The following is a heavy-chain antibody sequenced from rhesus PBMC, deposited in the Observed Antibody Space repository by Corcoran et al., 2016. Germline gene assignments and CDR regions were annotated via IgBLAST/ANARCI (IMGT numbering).Heavy chain of an antibody. D-gene: IGHD3-28*01. CDR3: ARNEYYYDSGYIY. CDR1: GGSISQYY. J-gene: IGHJ4*01. V-gene: IGHV4-165*02. Sequence: QVQLQESGPGLVKPSETLSLTCAVSGGSISQYYWNWLRQPPGQGLEWIGYIGGSSGSTYYNPSLKSRVTISTDTSKNEFSLKLSSVTAADTAVYYCARNEYYYDSGYIYWGQGVLVTVSS. CDR2: IGGSSGST.